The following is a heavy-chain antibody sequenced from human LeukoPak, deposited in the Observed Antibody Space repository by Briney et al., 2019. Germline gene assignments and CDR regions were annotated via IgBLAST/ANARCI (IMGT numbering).Heavy chain of an antibody. D-gene: IGHD3-22*01. CDR1: GYTFTSYG. J-gene: IGHJ5*02. V-gene: IGHV1-18*01. Sequence: ASVKVSCKTPGYTFTSYGISWVRQAPGQGLEWMGWISAYNGNTNYAQKLQGRVTMTTDTSTSTAYMELRSLRSDDTAVYYCARDSNYYDSSGPKRNWFDPWGQGTLVTVSS. CDR2: ISAYNGNT. CDR3: ARDSNYYDSSGPKRNWFDP.